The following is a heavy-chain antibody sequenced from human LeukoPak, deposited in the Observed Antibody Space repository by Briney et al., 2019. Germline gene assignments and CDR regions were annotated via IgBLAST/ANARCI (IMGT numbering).Heavy chain of an antibody. D-gene: IGHD3-16*01. CDR1: GYTFTSYG. CDR2: ISAYNGNT. CDR3: AREIPRIMITFGGVIDN. V-gene: IGHV1-18*04. J-gene: IGHJ4*02. Sequence: EASVKVSCKASGYTFTSYGISWVRQAPGQGLEWMGWISAYNGNTNYAQKLQGRVTITTDTSTSTAYMELRSLRSDDTAVYYCAREIPRIMITFGGVIDNWGQGTLVTVSS.